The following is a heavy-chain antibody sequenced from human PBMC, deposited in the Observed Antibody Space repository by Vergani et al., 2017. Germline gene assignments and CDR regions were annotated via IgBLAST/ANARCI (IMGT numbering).Heavy chain of an antibody. V-gene: IGHV3-21*01. J-gene: IGHJ4*02. CDR3: ARDYDSSGSYFDY. D-gene: IGHD3-22*01. CDR2: ISISSSYI. CDR1: GFPSVTFA. Sequence: EVQLVESGGGLVKPGGSLDLSCPPSGFPSVTFAMTWFRQPPGKGLEWGSPISISSSYIYYADSVKGRFTISRDNAKNSLYLQMNSLRAEDTAVYYCARDYDSSGSYFDYWGQGTLVTVSS.